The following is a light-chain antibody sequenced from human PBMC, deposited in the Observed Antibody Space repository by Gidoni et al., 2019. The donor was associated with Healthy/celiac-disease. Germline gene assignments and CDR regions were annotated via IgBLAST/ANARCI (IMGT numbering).Light chain of an antibody. V-gene: IGLV1-47*02. J-gene: IGLJ1*01. CDR1: RPNIGTNF. Sequence: SMLSQPPSASGTPGQSVTIPCSGSRPNIGTNFVSWYKHLPGTAPTLLIQSNNDRPSGVPERFSASKSGTSASLAISGRRSEDEEDYYCAAWDDSMTGYVFGSGTKVNVL. CDR3: AAWDDSMTGYV. CDR2: SNN.